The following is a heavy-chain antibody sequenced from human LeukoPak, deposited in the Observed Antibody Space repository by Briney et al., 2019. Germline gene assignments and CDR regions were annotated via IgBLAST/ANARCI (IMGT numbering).Heavy chain of an antibody. V-gene: IGHV3-33*01. D-gene: IGHD4-17*01. CDR3: AGDYGEYYYGMDV. CDR1: GFTFSSYG. Sequence: PGRSLRLSCSASGFTFSSYGMHWVRQAPGKGLEWVAVIWYDGSNEYYADSVKGRFTISRDNSKNTLYLQMNSLRAEDTAVYYCAGDYGEYYYGMDVWGQGTTVTVSS. J-gene: IGHJ6*02. CDR2: IWYDGSNE.